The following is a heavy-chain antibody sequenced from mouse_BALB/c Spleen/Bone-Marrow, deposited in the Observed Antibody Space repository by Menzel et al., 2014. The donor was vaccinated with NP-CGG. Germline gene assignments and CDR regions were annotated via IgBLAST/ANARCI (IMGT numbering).Heavy chain of an antibody. CDR3: AGSSSYDYDVGFAY. D-gene: IGHD2-4*01. CDR1: GYSITRDYA. CDR2: ISYSGST. J-gene: IGHJ3*01. Sequence: EVKLMESGPGLVKPSQSLSLTCIVTGYSITRDYAWNWVRQFPGNKLEWMGYISYSGSTTYNPSLESRISITRDTSKNQFFLQLNSVTTEGTATYYCAGSSSYDYDVGFAYWGQGTLVTVSA. V-gene: IGHV3-2*02.